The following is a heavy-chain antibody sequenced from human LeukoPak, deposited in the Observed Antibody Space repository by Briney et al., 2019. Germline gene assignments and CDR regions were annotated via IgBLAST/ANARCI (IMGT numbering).Heavy chain of an antibody. J-gene: IGHJ4*02. Sequence: SETLSLTCAVYGGSFSGYYWSWIRQPPGKGLEWIGEINHSGSTNYNPSLKSRVTISVDTSKNQFSLKLSSVTAADTAVYYCARRVSYYYDSSGYYSGFDYWGQGTLVTVSS. CDR2: INHSGST. CDR1: GGSFSGYY. V-gene: IGHV4-34*01. CDR3: ARRVSYYYDSSGYYSGFDY. D-gene: IGHD3-22*01.